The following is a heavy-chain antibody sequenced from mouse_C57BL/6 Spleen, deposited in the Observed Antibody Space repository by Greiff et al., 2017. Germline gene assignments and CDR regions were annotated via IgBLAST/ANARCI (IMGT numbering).Heavy chain of an antibody. CDR1: GYTFTDYE. V-gene: IGHV1-15*01. J-gene: IGHJ3*01. CDR2: IDPATGGT. D-gene: IGHD1-1*01. CDR3: TRDYYGSSRFFAY. Sequence: QVQLQQSGAELVRPGASVTLSCKASGYTFTDYEMHWVKQTPVHGLEWIGAIDPATGGTASNQKFKGKAILTADKSSSTAYMELRSLTSEDSAVYYCTRDYYGSSRFFAYWGQGTLVTVSA.